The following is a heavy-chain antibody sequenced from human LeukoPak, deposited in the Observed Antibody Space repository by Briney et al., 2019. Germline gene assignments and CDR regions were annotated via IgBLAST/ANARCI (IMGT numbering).Heavy chain of an antibody. V-gene: IGHV3-23*01. J-gene: IGHJ4*02. D-gene: IGHD6-19*01. Sequence: PGGSLRLSCAASGFTFSSYAMSWVRPAPGKGLEWVSAISGSGGSTYYADSAKGRFTLSRDNSKNTLYLQMNSLRAEDTAVYYCAKPVTPLAVAEGFDYWGQGTLVTVSS. CDR2: ISGSGGST. CDR3: AKPVTPLAVAEGFDY. CDR1: GFTFSSYA.